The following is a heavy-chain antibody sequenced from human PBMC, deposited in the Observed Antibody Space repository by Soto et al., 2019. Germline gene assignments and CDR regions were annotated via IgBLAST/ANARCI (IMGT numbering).Heavy chain of an antibody. CDR3: ARDRPGDEGDGFDI. V-gene: IGHV3-53*02. CDR2: LYSGGST. J-gene: IGHJ3*02. CDR1: GLTVSSSY. D-gene: IGHD3-10*01. Sequence: EVQLVETGGGLIQPGGSLRLSCAASGLTVSSSYMNWVRQAPGKGLEWVSVLYSGGSTHYAGSVKRRFIISRDNSKNTVYLQMNSLRVEDTAIYYCARDRPGDEGDGFDIWGHGTMVTVSS.